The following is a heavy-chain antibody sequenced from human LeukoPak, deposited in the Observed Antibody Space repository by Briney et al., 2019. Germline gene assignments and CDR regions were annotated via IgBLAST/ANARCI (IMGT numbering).Heavy chain of an antibody. J-gene: IGHJ3*02. Sequence: GESLKISCKGSGYSFSSYWISWVRQMPGKGLEWMGRIDPSDSHTNYSPSFQGHVTISGDKSISTAYLQWSSLKASDTAMYYCARQYHYDSSGYPYAFEIWGPGTLVTVSS. D-gene: IGHD3-22*01. CDR3: ARQYHYDSSGYPYAFEI. CDR2: IDPSDSHT. CDR1: GYSFSSYW. V-gene: IGHV5-10-1*01.